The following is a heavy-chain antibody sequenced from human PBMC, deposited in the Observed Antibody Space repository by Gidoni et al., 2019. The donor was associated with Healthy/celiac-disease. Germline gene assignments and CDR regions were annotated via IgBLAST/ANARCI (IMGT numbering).Heavy chain of an antibody. CDR3: VKDGVTRSGPDRTGSI. J-gene: IGHJ3*02. CDR2: ISSNGGST. CDR1: GFTFSSYA. Sequence: EVQLVESGGGLVQPGGSLRLSCSASGFTFSSYAMHWVRQAPGKGLEYVSAISSNGGSTYDADSVKGRFTISRDNSKNTLYLQMSSLRAEDTAVYYCVKDGVTRSGPDRTGSIWGQGTMVTVSS. D-gene: IGHD2-8*01. V-gene: IGHV3-64D*06.